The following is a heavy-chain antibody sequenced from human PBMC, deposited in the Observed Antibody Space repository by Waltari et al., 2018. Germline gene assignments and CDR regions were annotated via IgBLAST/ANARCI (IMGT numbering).Heavy chain of an antibody. V-gene: IGHV3-21*01. CDR3: SPLGVVAATDAFDI. CDR1: GFTFSSYR. Sequence: EVQLVESGGGLVKPGGSLRLSCAASGFTFSSYRMNWVRQAPGKGLEWVSSISSSSSYIYYADSVKGRFTISRDNAKNSLYLQMNSLRAEDTAVYYCSPLGVVAATDAFDIWGQGTMVTVSS. J-gene: IGHJ3*02. D-gene: IGHD2-15*01. CDR2: ISSSSSYI.